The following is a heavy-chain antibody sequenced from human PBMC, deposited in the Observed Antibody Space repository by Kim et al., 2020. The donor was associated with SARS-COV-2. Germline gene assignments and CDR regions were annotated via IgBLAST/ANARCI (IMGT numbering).Heavy chain of an antibody. CDR1: GGSFSGYY. Sequence: SETLSLTCAVYGGSFSGYYWSWIRQPPGKGLEWIGEINHSGSTNYNPSLKSRVTISVDTSKNQFSLKLSSVTAADTAVYYCARGSIKGGFDYWGQGTLVTVSS. CDR3: ARGSIKGGFDY. CDR2: INHSGST. D-gene: IGHD1-20*01. J-gene: IGHJ4*02. V-gene: IGHV4-34*01.